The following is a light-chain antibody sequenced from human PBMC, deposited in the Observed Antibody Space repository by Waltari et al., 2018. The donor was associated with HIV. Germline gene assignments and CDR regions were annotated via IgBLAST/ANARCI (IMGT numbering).Light chain of an antibody. CDR1: SSDVGGSTY. J-gene: IGLJ3*02. Sequence: QSALTQPPSASWSPGQSVTISCTGTSSDVGGSTYVSWYQQHPGKAPKLMIYEVNKRPSGVPDRFSGSKSANTASLTVSGLQADDEADYYCNSYAGSNNWVFGGGTKLTVL. V-gene: IGLV2-8*01. CDR3: NSYAGSNNWV. CDR2: EVN.